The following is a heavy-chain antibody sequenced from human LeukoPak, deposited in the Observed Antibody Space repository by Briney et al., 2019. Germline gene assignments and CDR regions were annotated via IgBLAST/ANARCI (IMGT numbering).Heavy chain of an antibody. V-gene: IGHV3-53*01. CDR1: GFTVSSNY. J-gene: IGHJ4*02. CDR3: ARAFYYYDSSGHYFDY. Sequence: GGSLRLSCAASGFTVSSNYMSWVRQAPGKGLEWVSVIYSGGSTYYADSVKGRSTISRDNSKNTLYLQMNSLRAEDTAVYYCARAFYYYDSSGHYFDYWGQGTLVTVSS. CDR2: IYSGGST. D-gene: IGHD3-22*01.